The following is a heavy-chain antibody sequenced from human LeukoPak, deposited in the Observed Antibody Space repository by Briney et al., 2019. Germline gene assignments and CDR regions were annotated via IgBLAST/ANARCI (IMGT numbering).Heavy chain of an antibody. J-gene: IGHJ4*02. CDR3: ARHGIGYYLDY. CDR2: IYPGDSDT. Sequence: GESLKIYCKGAGYSFAKYWIGWVRQMPGKGLEGMGIIYPGDSDTRYSPSFQGQVTISADKSISTAYLQWSSLKASDTAMYYCARHGIGYYLDYWGQGALVTVSS. V-gene: IGHV5-51*01. CDR1: GYSFAKYW. D-gene: IGHD1-1*01.